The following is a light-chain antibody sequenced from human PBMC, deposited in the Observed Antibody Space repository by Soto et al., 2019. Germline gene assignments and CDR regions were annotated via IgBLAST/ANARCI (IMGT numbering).Light chain of an antibody. Sequence: DIQMTQSPSTLSASVGDRVTITCRASQRISSWLAWYQQKPGKAPKLLIYDASSLQSGVPSRFSGSGSGTEFTLTISSLQPDGFATYYCQQYNSYGTFGQGTKVDIK. CDR1: QRISSW. J-gene: IGKJ1*01. V-gene: IGKV1-5*01. CDR2: DAS. CDR3: QQYNSYGT.